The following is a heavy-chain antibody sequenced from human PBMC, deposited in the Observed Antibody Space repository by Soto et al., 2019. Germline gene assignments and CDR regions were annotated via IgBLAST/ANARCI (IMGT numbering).Heavy chain of an antibody. CDR1: GFTFSSYA. CDR2: ISGSGGST. J-gene: IGHJ6*03. CDR3: AKSSTSLLGPYYYYYMDV. V-gene: IGHV3-23*01. Sequence: EVQLLESGGGLVQPGGSLRLSCAASGFTFSSYAMSWVRQAPGKGLEWVSAISGSGGSTYYADSVKGRFTISRDNSNNTLYLQMISLRAEDTAVYYCAKSSTSLLGPYYYYYMDVWGKGTTVTVSS. D-gene: IGHD6-19*01.